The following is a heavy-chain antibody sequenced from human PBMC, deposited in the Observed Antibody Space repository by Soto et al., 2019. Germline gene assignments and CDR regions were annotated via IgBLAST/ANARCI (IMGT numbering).Heavy chain of an antibody. V-gene: IGHV1-18*01. CDR1: GYTFTSYG. CDR3: ARGGVVSGLAGSYYSDGMAV. J-gene: IGHJ6*02. D-gene: IGHD6-13*01. Sequence: QVQLVQSGAEVKKPGASVKVSCKASGYTFTSYGISWVRQAPGQGLEWMGWSSAYNVNTNYAQKLHGRVTMTTDTAASTAYMELRSLGSDDTAMYYCARGGVVSGLAGSYYSDGMAVWGQGTTVTVSS. CDR2: SSAYNVNT.